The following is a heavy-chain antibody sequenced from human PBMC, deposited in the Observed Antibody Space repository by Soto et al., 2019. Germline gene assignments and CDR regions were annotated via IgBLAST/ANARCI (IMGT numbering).Heavy chain of an antibody. CDR1: GASISVAGYS. J-gene: IGHJ6*02. D-gene: IGHD2-8*01. CDR3: ARVGHCSHGVCYANYYGLDV. Sequence: PSETLSLTCAVSGASISVAGYSWTWIRQPPGKGLEWIGHIYPSGLTYYNPSLESRVTMSIDTSENQFSLKVTSVTAPDTAVYFCARVGHCSHGVCYANYYGLDVWGQGTTVTVSS. V-gene: IGHV4-30-2*01. CDR2: IYPSGLT.